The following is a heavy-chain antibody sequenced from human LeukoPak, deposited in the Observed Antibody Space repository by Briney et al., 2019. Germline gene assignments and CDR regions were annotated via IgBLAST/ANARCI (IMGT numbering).Heavy chain of an antibody. J-gene: IGHJ4*02. CDR1: GFTFSSYS. CDR3: ARAHNWKYGTFEH. CDR2: ISSSSSYI. Sequence: SGGSLRLSCAASGFTFSSYSMNWVRQAPGKGLEWVSCISSSSSYIYYADSVKGRFTISRDNAKNSLHLQMNSLRAEDTALYYCARAHNWKYGTFEHWGQGTLVTVSS. D-gene: IGHD1-7*01. V-gene: IGHV3-21*01.